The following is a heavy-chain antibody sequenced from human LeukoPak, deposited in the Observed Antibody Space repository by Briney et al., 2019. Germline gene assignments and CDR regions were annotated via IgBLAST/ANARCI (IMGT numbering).Heavy chain of an antibody. D-gene: IGHD3-16*01. CDR2: ISGYNGNT. CDR3: ARVIHGGSFDL. CDR1: GYTFTNYG. J-gene: IGHJ2*01. V-gene: IGHV1-18*01. Sequence: ASVKVSCKASGYTFTNYGISWVRQAPGQGLEWMGWISGYNGNTKNAQKLQGRVTMTTDTSTTTAYMDLRSLRSDDTAVYYCARVIHGGSFDLWGRGTLVIVSS.